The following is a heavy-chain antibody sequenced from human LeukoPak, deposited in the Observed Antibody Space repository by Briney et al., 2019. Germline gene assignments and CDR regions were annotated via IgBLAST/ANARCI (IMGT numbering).Heavy chain of an antibody. CDR3: AREGSIVPHQDLDY. V-gene: IGHV3-21*01. Sequence: PGGSLRLSCEASGFTFSGYAVSWVRQAPGKGLEWVSSTNRRGDDNYYADSVKGRFTIPRDNAKNSLYLQMYSLRVEDTAVYYCAREGSIVPHQDLDYWGQGTLVTVSS. CDR1: GFTFSGYA. D-gene: IGHD2-8*01. J-gene: IGHJ4*02. CDR2: TNRRGDDN.